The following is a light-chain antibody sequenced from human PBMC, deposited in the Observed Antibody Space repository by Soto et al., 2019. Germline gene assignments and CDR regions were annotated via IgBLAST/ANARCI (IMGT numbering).Light chain of an antibody. Sequence: EIVLTQSPGTLSLCPGERATLSCRASQSVSSTYLAWYQQKPGQAPRLLIYGASSRATGIPDRFSGSGSGTDFTLTISRLEPEDFAVYYCQQYGSSPYTFGQGTKLEIE. J-gene: IGKJ2*01. CDR2: GAS. CDR1: QSVSSTY. V-gene: IGKV3-20*01. CDR3: QQYGSSPYT.